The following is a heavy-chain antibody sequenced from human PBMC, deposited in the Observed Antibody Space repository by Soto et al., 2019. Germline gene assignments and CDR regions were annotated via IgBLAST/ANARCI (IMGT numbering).Heavy chain of an antibody. CDR1: GFTFNNFA. CDR2: MTGVGGSI. D-gene: IGHD4-17*01. Sequence: VQLVESGGGVVQPGRSLRLSCAASGFTFNNFAMHWVRQAPGKGLEWVSGMTGVGGSIYYAESVKGRFRISRDNSKDTLYLEMNDLRAEDTAVYYCAMEAGDYASLGYDYNSVDLWGQGTTVTVSS. J-gene: IGHJ6*02. V-gene: IGHV3-23*04. CDR3: AMEAGDYASLGYDYNSVDL.